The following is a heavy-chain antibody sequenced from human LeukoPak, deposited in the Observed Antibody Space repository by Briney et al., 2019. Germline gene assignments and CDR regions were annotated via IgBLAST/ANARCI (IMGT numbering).Heavy chain of an antibody. CDR1: GYTFTSYG. Sequence: SSEKVSCKASGYTFTSYGISWVRQAPGQGLEWMGWISAYNGNINYAQKLQGRVTMTTDTSTSTAYMELRSLRSDDTAVYYCARAVVVVPAAIRVDYYYMDVWGKGTTVTVSS. V-gene: IGHV1-18*01. D-gene: IGHD2-2*02. CDR3: ARAVVVVPAAIRVDYYYMDV. CDR2: ISAYNGNI. J-gene: IGHJ6*03.